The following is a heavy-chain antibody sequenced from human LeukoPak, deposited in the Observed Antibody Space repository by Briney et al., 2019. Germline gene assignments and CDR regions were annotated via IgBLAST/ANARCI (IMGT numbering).Heavy chain of an antibody. CDR3: AAYHFRGDTHYFDY. J-gene: IGHJ4*02. D-gene: IGHD3-10*02. Sequence: SETLSLTCTVSGGSISSYYWSWIRQPAGKGLERIGRIYTSGSTNYNPSLKSRVTISIDMSKNQFSLRLSSVTAADTAVYYCAAYHFRGDTHYFDYWSQGILVTVSS. CDR1: GGSISSYY. V-gene: IGHV4-4*07. CDR2: IYTSGST.